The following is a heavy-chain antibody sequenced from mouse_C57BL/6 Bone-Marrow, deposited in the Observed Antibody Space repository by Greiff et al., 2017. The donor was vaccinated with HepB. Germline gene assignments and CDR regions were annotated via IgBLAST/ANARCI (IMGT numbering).Heavy chain of an antibody. CDR1: GFNIKDYY. J-gene: IGHJ3*01. CDR3: ALYGSSPAWFAY. D-gene: IGHD1-1*01. V-gene: IGHV14-2*01. CDR2: IDPEDGET. Sequence: DVKLVESGAELVKPGASVKLSCTASGFNIKDYYMHWVKQRTEQGLEWIGRIDPEDGETKYAPKFQGKATITADTSSNTAYLQLSSLTSEDTAVYYCALYGSSPAWFAYWGQGTLVTVSA.